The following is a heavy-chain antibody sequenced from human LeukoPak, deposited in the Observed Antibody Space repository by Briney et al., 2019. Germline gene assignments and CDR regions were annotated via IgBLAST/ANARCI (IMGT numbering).Heavy chain of an antibody. J-gene: IGHJ3*02. CDR2: IYHSGST. CDR3: ARDKYYETSGYYDAFDI. Sequence: SETLSLTCAVSGGSISSSNWWSWVRQPPGKGLEWIGEIYHSGSTNYNPSLKSRVTISVDTSKNEFSLKLSSVTAADTAMYYCARDKYYETSGYYDAFDIWGQGTMVTVSS. V-gene: IGHV4-4*02. CDR1: GGSISSSNW. D-gene: IGHD3-22*01.